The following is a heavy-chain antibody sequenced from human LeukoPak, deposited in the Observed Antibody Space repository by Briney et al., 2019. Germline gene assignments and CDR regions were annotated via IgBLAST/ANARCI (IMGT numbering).Heavy chain of an antibody. CDR3: ATAPGGGSGSGYGMDV. CDR2: IIPIFGTA. J-gene: IGHJ6*04. CDR1: GGTFSSYA. Sequence: VASVKVSCKASGGTFSSYAISWVRQAPAQGLEWMGGIIPIFGTANYAQKFQGRVTITADKSTSTAYMELSSLRSEDTAVYYCATAPGGGSGSGYGMDVWGKGTTVTVSS. V-gene: IGHV1-69*06. D-gene: IGHD3-10*01.